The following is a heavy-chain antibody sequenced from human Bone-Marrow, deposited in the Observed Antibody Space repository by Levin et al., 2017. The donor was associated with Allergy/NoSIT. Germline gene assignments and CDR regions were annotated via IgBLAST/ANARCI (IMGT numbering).Heavy chain of an antibody. CDR1: GFTFSSYA. J-gene: IGHJ4*02. CDR2: ISGGGGSP. V-gene: IGHV3-23*01. Sequence: GESLKISCAASGFTFSSYAMNWVRQAPGKGLEWVSVISGGGGSPHYGDSVKGRFTISRDNSKNTLYLQMNSLRAEDSGVYYCVRDRDQCSGGSGHSLWHWGPGTLVTVSS. D-gene: IGHD2-15*01. CDR3: VRDRDQCSGGSGHSLWH.